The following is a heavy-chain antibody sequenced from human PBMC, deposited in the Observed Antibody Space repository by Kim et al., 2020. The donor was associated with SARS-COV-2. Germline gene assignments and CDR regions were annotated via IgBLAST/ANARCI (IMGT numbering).Heavy chain of an antibody. Sequence: ASVKVSCKVSGYTLTELSMHWVRQAPGKGLEWMGGFDPEDGETIYAQKFQGRVTMTEDTSTDTAYMELSSLRSEDTAVYYCATKLTGYSSSWDGYGMDVWGQGTTVTVSS. CDR3: ATKLTGYSSSWDGYGMDV. V-gene: IGHV1-24*01. D-gene: IGHD6-13*01. CDR2: FDPEDGET. J-gene: IGHJ6*02. CDR1: GYTLTELS.